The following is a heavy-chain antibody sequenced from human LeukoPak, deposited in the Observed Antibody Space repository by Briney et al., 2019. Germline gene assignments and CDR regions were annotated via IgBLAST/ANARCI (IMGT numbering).Heavy chain of an antibody. D-gene: IGHD6-19*01. CDR3: ARGKGSGWLDI. CDR2: ISGSGGST. Sequence: HSGGSLRLSCAASGFTFSSYAMSWVRQAPGKGLEWVSAISGSGGSTYYADSVKGRFTISRDNSKNTLYLQMNSLRAEDTAVYYCARGKGSGWLDIWGQGTMVTVSS. J-gene: IGHJ3*02. V-gene: IGHV3-23*01. CDR1: GFTFSSYA.